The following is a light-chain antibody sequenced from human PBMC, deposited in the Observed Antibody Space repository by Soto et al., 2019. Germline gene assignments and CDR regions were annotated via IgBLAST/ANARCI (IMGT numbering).Light chain of an antibody. CDR1: STDVGGYND. CDR3: CSNGVRYNYV. V-gene: IGLV2-8*01. CDR2: EVS. J-gene: IGLJ1*01. Sequence: QSVLTQPPSAAGSPGQSVTISCTGTSTDVGGYNDVSWYQQYPGKAPKLMIYEVSNRPSGVPDRFSGSKSGNTASLTVSGLQAEDEAYYYCCSNGVRYNYVFGTGTKVTVL.